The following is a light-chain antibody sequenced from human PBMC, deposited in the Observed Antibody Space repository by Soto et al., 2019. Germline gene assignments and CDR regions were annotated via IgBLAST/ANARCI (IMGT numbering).Light chain of an antibody. CDR2: KAF. Sequence: DIQMTQSPSTLSASVGDRVTVTCRASQSISGYLAWYQQKPGKAPNLLIYKAFSLASGVPSRFSGSGSGTESTLIISSLQPDNFATYYNQQYNSYPWTFGQGTKVEIK. CDR3: QQYNSYPWT. CDR1: QSISGY. V-gene: IGKV1-5*03. J-gene: IGKJ1*01.